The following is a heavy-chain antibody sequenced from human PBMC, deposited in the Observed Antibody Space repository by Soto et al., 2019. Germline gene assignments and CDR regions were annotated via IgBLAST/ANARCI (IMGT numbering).Heavy chain of an antibody. CDR3: ARTADPYYYYGMDV. Sequence: RASVKVSCKASGGAFSSYAISWVRQAPGQGLEWMGGIIPIFGTANYAQKFQGRVTITADESTSTAYMELSSLRSEDTAVYYCARTADPYYYYGMDVWGQGTTVTVSS. CDR1: GGAFSSYA. J-gene: IGHJ6*02. V-gene: IGHV1-69*13. CDR2: IIPIFGTA. D-gene: IGHD2-21*02.